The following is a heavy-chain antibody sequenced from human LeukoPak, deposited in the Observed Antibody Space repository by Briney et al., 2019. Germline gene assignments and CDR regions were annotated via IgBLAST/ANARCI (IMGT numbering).Heavy chain of an antibody. CDR3: ARDYGDIVLMVYAIGLDY. J-gene: IGHJ4*02. D-gene: IGHD2-8*01. CDR2: ISAYNGNT. CDR1: GYTFTSYG. V-gene: IGHV1-18*01. Sequence: GASVKVSCKASGYTFTSYGISWVRQAPGQGLEWMGWISAYNGNTNYAQKLQGRVTMTTDTSTSTAYMELRSLRSDDTAVYYCARDYGDIVLMVYAIGLDYWGQGTLVTVSS.